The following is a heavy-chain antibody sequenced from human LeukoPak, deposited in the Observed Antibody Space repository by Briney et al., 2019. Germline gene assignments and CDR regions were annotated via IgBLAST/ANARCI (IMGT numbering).Heavy chain of an antibody. V-gene: IGHV1-69*13. CDR2: IIPIFGTA. D-gene: IGHD6-6*01. CDR1: GGTFSSYA. CDR3: AVEYSSSSGDY. Sequence: ASVKVSCTASGGTFSSYAISWVRQAPGQGLEWMGGIIPIFGTANYAQKFQGRVTITADESTSTAYMELSSLRSEDTAVYYCAVEYSSSSGDYWGQGTLVTVSS. J-gene: IGHJ4*02.